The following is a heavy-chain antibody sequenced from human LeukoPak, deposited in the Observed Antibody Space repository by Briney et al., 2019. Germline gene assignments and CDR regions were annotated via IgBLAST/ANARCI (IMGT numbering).Heavy chain of an antibody. Sequence: GRSLRLSCAASGFTFTTYAMSWVRQAPGKGLEWVANINPLSSEKYYVGSVKGRFTISRDNAKNSLYLQMNSVRAEDTAVYYCASYYYGSGTSFGYWGQGTLVTVSS. J-gene: IGHJ4*02. V-gene: IGHV3-7*01. CDR2: INPLSSEK. D-gene: IGHD3-10*01. CDR1: GFTFTTYA. CDR3: ASYYYGSGTSFGY.